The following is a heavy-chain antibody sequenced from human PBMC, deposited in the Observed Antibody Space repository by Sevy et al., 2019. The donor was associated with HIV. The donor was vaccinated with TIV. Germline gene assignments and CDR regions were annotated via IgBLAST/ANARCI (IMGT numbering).Heavy chain of an antibody. Sequence: GGSLRLSCAASGFTFSDYWMSWVRQAPGKGLEWVANIKEDGSAKYYGDSVEGRFTISRDNADDSLFLQMKSLRVEDTAVYYCARDNGDKDYWGQGTLVTVSS. CDR3: ARDNGDKDY. CDR1: GFTFSDYW. CDR2: IKEDGSAK. D-gene: IGHD2-8*01. J-gene: IGHJ4*02. V-gene: IGHV3-7*01.